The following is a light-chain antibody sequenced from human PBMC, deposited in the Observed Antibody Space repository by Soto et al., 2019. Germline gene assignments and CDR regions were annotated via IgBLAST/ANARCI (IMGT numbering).Light chain of an antibody. CDR3: QQSHSPPFT. CDR2: TIS. J-gene: IGKJ3*01. V-gene: IGKV1-39*01. Sequence: DIQMTQSPSSLSASVGDRVTITCRTSQRISSYLNWYQQKPGKAPKLLIFTISNLQSGVPSRFRGSGSGTDFTLTISSLQPEDFATYYCQQSHSPPFTFGPGTKLDI. CDR1: QRISSY.